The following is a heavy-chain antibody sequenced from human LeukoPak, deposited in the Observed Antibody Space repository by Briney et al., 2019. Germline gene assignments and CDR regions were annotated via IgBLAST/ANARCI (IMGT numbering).Heavy chain of an antibody. V-gene: IGHV1-2*02. CDR3: ARDPDDYSNGYYFDY. CDR1: GYTSTGYY. D-gene: IGHD4-11*01. CDR2: INPNSGGT. Sequence: GASVKVSCKASGYTSTGYYMHWVRQAPGQGLEWMGWINPNSGGTNYAQKFQGRVTMTRDTSISTAYMELSRLRSDDTAVYYCARDPDDYSNGYYFDYWGQGTLVTVSS. J-gene: IGHJ4*02.